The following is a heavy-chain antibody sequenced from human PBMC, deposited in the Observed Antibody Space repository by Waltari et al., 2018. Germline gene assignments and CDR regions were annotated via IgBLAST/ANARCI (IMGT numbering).Heavy chain of an antibody. V-gene: IGHV1-18*01. Sequence: QVQLEQSKAEVKQSGASVKVSCKASGYTFTSYGITWVRQAPGQGLERMGWISPHNGNTNSAQRFQDRVTMTTDTSTNTAYMELRSLRPDDTAVYFCARDVDAAMVAFDYWGQGTLVTVSS. J-gene: IGHJ4*02. CDR2: ISPHNGNT. CDR1: GYTFTSYG. CDR3: ARDVDAAMVAFDY. D-gene: IGHD5-18*01.